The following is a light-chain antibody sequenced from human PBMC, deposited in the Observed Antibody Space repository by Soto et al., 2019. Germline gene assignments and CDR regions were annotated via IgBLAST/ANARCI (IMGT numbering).Light chain of an antibody. J-gene: IGKJ4*01. CDR1: QDINNY. V-gene: IGKV1-27*01. CDR2: AAS. CDR3: QKYDIAPRT. Sequence: DIQMTQSPSSLSASVGDRVTITCRASQDINNYFAWYQQRPGKVPKLLISAASTLQSGVPSRFSGSGSGTDFTLTSSSLQPEDVATYYCQKYDIAPRTFGGGNRVEIK.